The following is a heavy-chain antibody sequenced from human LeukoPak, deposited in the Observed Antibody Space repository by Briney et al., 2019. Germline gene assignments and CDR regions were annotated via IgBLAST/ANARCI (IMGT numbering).Heavy chain of an antibody. D-gene: IGHD4-17*01. Sequence: GGSLRLSCAASGFTFSSYSMNWVRQAPGKGLEWVSYISSSSSTIYYTDSVKGRFTISRDNAKNSLYLQMNGLRDEDTAVYYCARPTYGDYGMDVWGQGTTVTVSS. CDR2: ISSSSSTI. J-gene: IGHJ6*02. CDR3: ARPTYGDYGMDV. V-gene: IGHV3-48*02. CDR1: GFTFSSYS.